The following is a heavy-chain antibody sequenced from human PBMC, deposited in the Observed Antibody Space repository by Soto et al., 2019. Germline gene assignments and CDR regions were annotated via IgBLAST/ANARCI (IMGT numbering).Heavy chain of an antibody. V-gene: IGHV3-23*01. CDR2: ISGSGGST. Sequence: GSLRLSCAASGFTFSSYAMSWVRQAPGKGLEWVSAISGSGGSTYYADSVKGRFTISRDNSKNTLYLQMSSLRAEDTAVYYCAKFRYCSGGTCNNWFDPWGQGTLVTVS. CDR3: AKFRYCSGGTCNNWFDP. CDR1: GFTFSSYA. J-gene: IGHJ5*02. D-gene: IGHD2-15*01.